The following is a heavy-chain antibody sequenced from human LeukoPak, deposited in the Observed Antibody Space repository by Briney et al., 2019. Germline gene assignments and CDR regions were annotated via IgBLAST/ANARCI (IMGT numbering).Heavy chain of an antibody. CDR2: ISPTGSTT. CDR1: GFSFSGHW. V-gene: IGHV3-74*01. D-gene: IGHD6-6*01. CDR3: ARGPNSNWSGLDF. Sequence: GGSLRLSCTASGFSFSGHWMHWARQLPGKGLVWVSRISPTGSTTSYTDSVKGRFTVSRDNAKNTLYLQVNNLRAEDTAVYYCARGPNSNWSGLDFWGQGTLLTVSS. J-gene: IGHJ4*02.